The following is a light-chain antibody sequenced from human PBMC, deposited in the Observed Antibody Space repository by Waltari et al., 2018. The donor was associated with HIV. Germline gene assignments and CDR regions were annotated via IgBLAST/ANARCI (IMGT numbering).Light chain of an antibody. Sequence: ELVLTQSPATLSVSPGERAIFSCRASQSVSRHLAWYQQKSGQAPRLLLYETSTRAASTPGRFTGSGSGTDFALTITGVEPADVAVYYCQQRGTWPPVTFGGGTKVEI. CDR3: QQRGTWPPVT. V-gene: IGKV3-11*01. CDR2: ETS. J-gene: IGKJ4*01. CDR1: QSVSRH.